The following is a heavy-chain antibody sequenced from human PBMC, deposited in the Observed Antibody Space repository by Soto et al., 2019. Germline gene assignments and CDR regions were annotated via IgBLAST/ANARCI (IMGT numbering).Heavy chain of an antibody. J-gene: IGHJ4*02. CDR3: TTEITIFGVVIIFSKGIVDY. D-gene: IGHD3-3*01. Sequence: GESLKISCAASGFTFSNAWMSWVRQAPGKGLEWVGRIKSKTDGGTTDYAATVKGRYTISRDDSKNTLYLQMNSLKTEDTAVYYCTTEITIFGVVIIFSKGIVDYWGQGTLVTVSS. CDR1: GFTFSNAW. V-gene: IGHV3-15*01. CDR2: IKSKTDGGTT.